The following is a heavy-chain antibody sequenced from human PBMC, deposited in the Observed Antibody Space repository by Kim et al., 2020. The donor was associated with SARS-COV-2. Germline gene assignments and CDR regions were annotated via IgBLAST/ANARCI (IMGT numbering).Heavy chain of an antibody. D-gene: IGHD4-17*01. Sequence: GGSLRLSCAGSGFSFGSYGIHWVRQAPGKGLEWVAVIWNNGHAQRYADSVKGRFTISRDNYRNTVFLQMSNLRAEDTAIYFCATWCGDYLNYFDHWGQGTLVTVSS. CDR1: GFSFGSYG. CDR2: IWNNGHAQ. J-gene: IGHJ4*02. V-gene: IGHV3-33*08. CDR3: ATWCGDYLNYFDH.